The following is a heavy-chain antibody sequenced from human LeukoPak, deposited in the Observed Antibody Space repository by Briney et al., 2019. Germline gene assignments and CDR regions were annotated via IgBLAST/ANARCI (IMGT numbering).Heavy chain of an antibody. CDR3: AREWLGSSPHPFDY. Sequence: ASVKVSCKASGYTFTSYGISWVRQAPGQGLEWMGWISAYNGNTNYAQKLQGRVTMTTDTSTSTAYMELRSLRSEDTAVYYCAREWLGSSPHPFDYWGQGTLVTVSS. D-gene: IGHD6-6*01. CDR1: GYTFTSYG. CDR2: ISAYNGNT. V-gene: IGHV1-18*01. J-gene: IGHJ4*02.